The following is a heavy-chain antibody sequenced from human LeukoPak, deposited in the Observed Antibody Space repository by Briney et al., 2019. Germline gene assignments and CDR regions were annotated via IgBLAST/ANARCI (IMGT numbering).Heavy chain of an antibody. J-gene: IGHJ4*02. CDR3: ARSHSVWTSFDY. CDR2: ISYSGST. V-gene: IGHV4-59*01. Sequence: KTAETLSLTCTVSGGSISSYYWSWIRQPPGKGMEWIGYISYSGSTNYNPSLKSRVTISVDTSKNQFSLKLSSVTAADTAVYYCARSHSVWTSFDYWGQGTLVTVSS. D-gene: IGHD3/OR15-3a*01. CDR1: GGSISSYY.